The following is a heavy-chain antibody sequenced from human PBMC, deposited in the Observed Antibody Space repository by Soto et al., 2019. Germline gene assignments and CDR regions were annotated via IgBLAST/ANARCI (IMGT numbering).Heavy chain of an antibody. D-gene: IGHD3-22*01. J-gene: IGHJ4*02. Sequence: GGSLRLSCAASGFTFSSYAISWVRQAPGKGLEWVSAISGSGVSTYYADSVKGRFTISRDNSKNTLYLQMNGLRAEDTAVYYCAKIAAGSTYYHDRSGYSPRGYWGQGTLVTVSS. CDR2: ISGSGVST. CDR1: GFTFSSYA. V-gene: IGHV3-23*01. CDR3: AKIAAGSTYYHDRSGYSPRGY.